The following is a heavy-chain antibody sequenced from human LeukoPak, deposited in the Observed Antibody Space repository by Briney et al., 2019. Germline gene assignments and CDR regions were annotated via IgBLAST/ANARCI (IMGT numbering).Heavy chain of an antibody. CDR3: AIRELVATIDYFDY. Sequence: GESSKIPCKASGYSFTSNWSCRVRQMPGKGLEWMGITYPGDSDTRYSPSFQGQVTSSADKSISSAYLQWSSLKASDTAMYYCAIRELVATIDYFDYWGQGTQVTGPS. J-gene: IGHJ4*02. D-gene: IGHD5-12*01. V-gene: IGHV5-51*01. CDR1: GYSFTSNW. CDR2: TYPGDSDT.